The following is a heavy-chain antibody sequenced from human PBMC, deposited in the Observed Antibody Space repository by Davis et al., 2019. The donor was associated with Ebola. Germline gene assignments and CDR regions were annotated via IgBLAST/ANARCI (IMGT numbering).Heavy chain of an antibody. D-gene: IGHD2-2*01. CDR2: INHSGST. CDR1: GGSFSGYY. J-gene: IGHJ6*02. Sequence: SETLSLTCAVYGGSFSGYYWSWIRQPPGKGLEWIGEINHSGSTNYNPSLKSRVTISVDTSKNQFSLKLSSVTAADTAMYYCARGRRVCSSTSCYFYYYYGMDVWGQGTTVTVSS. V-gene: IGHV4-34*01. CDR3: ARGRRVCSSTSCYFYYYYGMDV.